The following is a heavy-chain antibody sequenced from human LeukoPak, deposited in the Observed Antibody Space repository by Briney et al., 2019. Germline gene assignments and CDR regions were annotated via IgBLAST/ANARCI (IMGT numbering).Heavy chain of an antibody. CDR1: GGSISSSSYY. D-gene: IGHD4-17*01. Sequence: SETLSLTCTVSGGSISSSSYYWGWIRQPPGKGLEWIGSIYYSGSTYYNPSLKSRVTISVDTSKNQFSLKLSSVTAADTAVYYCARKDYGDYVSWFDPWGQGTLVTVSS. J-gene: IGHJ5*02. V-gene: IGHV4-39*07. CDR3: ARKDYGDYVSWFDP. CDR2: IYYSGST.